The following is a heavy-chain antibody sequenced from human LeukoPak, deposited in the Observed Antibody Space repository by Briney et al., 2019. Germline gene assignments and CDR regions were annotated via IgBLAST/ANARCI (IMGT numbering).Heavy chain of an antibody. CDR3: AGGQQPLPFDY. D-gene: IGHD6-13*01. CDR1: GGSISSSSYY. CDR2: IYYSGST. J-gene: IGHJ4*02. Sequence: SETLSLTCTVSGGSISSSSYYWGWIRQPPGKGLEWIGSIYYSGSTYYNPSLKSRVTISVDTSKNQFSLKLSSVTAADTAVYYCAGGQQPLPFDYWGQGTLVTVSS. V-gene: IGHV4-39*07.